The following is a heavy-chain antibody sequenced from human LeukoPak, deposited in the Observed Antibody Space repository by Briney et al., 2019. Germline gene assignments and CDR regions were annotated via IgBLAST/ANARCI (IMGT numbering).Heavy chain of an antibody. CDR3: ARYPYGSGTNWYFAL. CDR2: IYYSGST. CDR1: GGSISSSSYY. J-gene: IGHJ2*01. Sequence: PSETLSLTCTVSGGSISSSSYYWGWIRQPPGMGLEWIGSIYYSGSTYYNPSLKSRVTISVDTSKNQFSLKLSSVTAADTAVYYCARYPYGSGTNWYFALWGRGTLVTVSS. V-gene: IGHV4-39*01. D-gene: IGHD3-10*01.